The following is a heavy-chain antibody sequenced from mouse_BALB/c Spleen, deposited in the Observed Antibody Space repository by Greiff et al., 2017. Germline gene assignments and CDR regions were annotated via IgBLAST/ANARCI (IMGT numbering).Heavy chain of an antibody. CDR2: IYPGSGST. D-gene: IGHD2-14*01. J-gene: IGHJ4*01. V-gene: IGHV1S22*01. CDR1: GYTFTSYW. CDR3: TRSRYDDGDAMDY. Sequence: KQPGSELVRPGASVKLSCKASGYTFTSYWMHWVKQRHGQGLEWIGNIYPGSGSTNYDEKFKSKGTLTVDTSSSTAYMHLSSLTSEDSAVYYCTRSRYDDGDAMDYWGQGTSVTVSS.